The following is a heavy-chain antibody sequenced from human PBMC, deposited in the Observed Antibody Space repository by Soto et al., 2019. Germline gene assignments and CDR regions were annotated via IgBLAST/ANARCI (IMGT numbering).Heavy chain of an antibody. CDR3: ATDSSGSHDAFDI. Sequence: GASVKVSCKASGGTFSSYAISWVRQAPGQGLEWMGGIIPIFGTANYAQKFQGRVTITADESTSTAYMELSSLRSEDTAVYYCATDSSGSHDAFDIWGQGTMVTVSS. CDR1: GGTFSSYA. CDR2: IIPIFGTA. D-gene: IGHD3-22*01. V-gene: IGHV1-69*13. J-gene: IGHJ3*02.